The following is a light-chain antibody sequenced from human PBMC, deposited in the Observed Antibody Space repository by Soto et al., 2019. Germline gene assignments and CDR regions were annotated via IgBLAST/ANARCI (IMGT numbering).Light chain of an antibody. J-gene: IGLJ1*01. Sequence: QSALTQPVSVSGSPGQSITISCTGTSSDVGGYNYVSWYQQHPGKAPKLMIYEVSNRPSGVSNRFSGSKSGNTASLTISGLQAEDEADYYCSSYTSSIYVFGTGTKVTVL. V-gene: IGLV2-14*01. CDR3: SSYTSSIYV. CDR2: EVS. CDR1: SSDVGGYNY.